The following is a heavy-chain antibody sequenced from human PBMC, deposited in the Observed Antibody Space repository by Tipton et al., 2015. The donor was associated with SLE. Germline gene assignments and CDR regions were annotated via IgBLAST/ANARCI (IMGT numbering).Heavy chain of an antibody. Sequence: TLSLTCTVSGGSISSYYWSWIRQPPGKGLEWIGYIYYSGSTNYNPSLESRVTISVDTSKNQFSLKLSSVTAADTAVYYCARDEQLGLRYWGQGTLVTVSS. CDR2: IYYSGST. V-gene: IGHV4-59*01. D-gene: IGHD6-6*01. CDR1: GGSISSYY. J-gene: IGHJ4*02. CDR3: ARDEQLGLRY.